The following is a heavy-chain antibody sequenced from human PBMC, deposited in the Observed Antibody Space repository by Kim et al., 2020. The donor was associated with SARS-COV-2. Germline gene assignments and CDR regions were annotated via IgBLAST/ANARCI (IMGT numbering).Heavy chain of an antibody. CDR3: AKELLKGYCSGGSCHVTSSYYYYYGMDV. CDR1: GFTFSSYG. V-gene: IGHV3-33*06. D-gene: IGHD2-15*01. Sequence: GGSLRLSCAASGFTFSSYGMHWVRQAPGKGLEWVVVIWYDGSNKYYADSVKGRFTISRDNSKNTLYLQMNSLRAEDTAVYYCAKELLKGYCSGGSCHVTSSYYYYYGMDVWGQGTTVTVSS. J-gene: IGHJ6*02. CDR2: IWYDGSNK.